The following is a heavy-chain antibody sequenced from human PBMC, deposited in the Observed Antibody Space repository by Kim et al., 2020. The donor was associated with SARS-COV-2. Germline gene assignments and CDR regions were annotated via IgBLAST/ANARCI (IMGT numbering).Heavy chain of an antibody. Sequence: GESLKISCKGSGYSFTSYWIGWVRQMPGKGLEWMGIIYPGDSDTRYSPSFQGQVTISADKSISTAYLQWSSLKASDTAMYYCARSGIPARIRAVAVDFDYWGQGTLVTVSS. CDR3: ARSGIPARIRAVAVDFDY. CDR1: GYSFTSYW. CDR2: IYPGDSDT. J-gene: IGHJ4*02. V-gene: IGHV5-51*01. D-gene: IGHD6-19*01.